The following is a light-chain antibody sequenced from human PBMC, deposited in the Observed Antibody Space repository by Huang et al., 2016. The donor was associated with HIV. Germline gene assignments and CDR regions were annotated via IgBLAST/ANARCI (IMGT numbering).Light chain of an antibody. CDR3: QQYNNWPPLLT. V-gene: IGKV3-15*01. CDR2: GES. J-gene: IGKJ4*01. CDR1: ESVSSS. Sequence: EIVMTQSPATLSVSPGERVILSCRASESVSSSLAWYQQKTGQAPRLLIYGESTRASGVPPRFSGSGSGTEFTLTISSLQSADFAVYYCQQYNNWPPLLTFGGGTKVEIK.